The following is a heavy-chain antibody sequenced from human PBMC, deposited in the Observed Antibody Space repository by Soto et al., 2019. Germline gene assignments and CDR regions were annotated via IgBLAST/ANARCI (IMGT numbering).Heavy chain of an antibody. J-gene: IGHJ4*02. CDR2: IYPGDSDT. D-gene: IGHD6-19*01. V-gene: IGHV5-51*01. CDR1: GYSFTTYW. Sequence: GESLKISCKGSGYSFTTYWIGWVRQMPGKGLEWMGIIYPGDSDTRYSPSFQGQVTISADKSISTAYLQWSSLKASDTAIYYCARHESGSGRPENYWGQGTLVTVSS. CDR3: ARHESGSGRPENY.